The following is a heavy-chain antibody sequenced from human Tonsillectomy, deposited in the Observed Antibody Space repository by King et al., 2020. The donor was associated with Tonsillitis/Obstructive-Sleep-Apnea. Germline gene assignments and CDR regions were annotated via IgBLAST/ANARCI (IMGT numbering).Heavy chain of an antibody. CDR3: AKAPVIVVVMADY. J-gene: IGHJ4*02. CDR2: ISGSGGST. V-gene: IGHV3-23*04. Sequence: VQLVESGGGLVQSGGSLRLSCVASGFTFTNYAMIWVRQTPGKGLEWVSTISGSGGSTYYAESVKGRFSISRENSKNTLNLQMNSLRAEDTAVYYCAKAPVIVVVMADYWGQVTLVTVSS. D-gene: IGHD3-22*01. CDR1: GFTFTNYA.